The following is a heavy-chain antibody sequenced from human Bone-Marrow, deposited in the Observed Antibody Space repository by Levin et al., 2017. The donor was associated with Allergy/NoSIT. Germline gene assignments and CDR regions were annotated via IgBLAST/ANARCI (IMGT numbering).Heavy chain of an antibody. Sequence: GGSLRLSCVGSGFRFDDYGMSWVRQRPGKGLEWVSGISRNSGNIVYADSVRGRFTISRDNAKNSLYLQMNSLRIEDTALYLCARERVGGTETFYYYAMDVWGRGTTVAVS. V-gene: IGHV3-9*01. J-gene: IGHJ6*02. CDR1: GFRFDDYG. D-gene: IGHD1-1*01. CDR3: ARERVGGTETFYYYAMDV. CDR2: ISRNSGNI.